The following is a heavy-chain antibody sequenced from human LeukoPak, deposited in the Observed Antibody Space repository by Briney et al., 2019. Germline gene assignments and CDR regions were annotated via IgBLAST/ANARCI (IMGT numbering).Heavy chain of an antibody. J-gene: IGHJ6*03. Sequence: PGGSLRLSCAASGFTFSSYGMHWVRQAPGKGLEWVAVISYDGSNKYYADSVKGRFTISRDNSKNTLYLQMNSLRAEDTAVYYCAKGVNTLVRGVDYYYYYMDVWGKGTTVTISS. D-gene: IGHD3-10*01. CDR3: AKGVNTLVRGVDYYYYYMDV. V-gene: IGHV3-30*18. CDR2: ISYDGSNK. CDR1: GFTFSSYG.